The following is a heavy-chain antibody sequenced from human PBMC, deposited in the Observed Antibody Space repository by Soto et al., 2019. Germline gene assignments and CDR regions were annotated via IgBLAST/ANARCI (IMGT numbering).Heavy chain of an antibody. J-gene: IGHJ4*02. V-gene: IGHV1-3*01. CDR2: INAGNGNT. CDR3: ARAVAVPADFDY. D-gene: IGHD6-19*01. Sequence: SVKVSCKASGYTFTSYAMHWVRQAPGQRLEWMGWINAGNGNTKYSQKFQGRVTITRGTSASTAYMELSSLRSEDTAVYYCARAVAVPADFDYWGQGTLVTVSS. CDR1: GYTFTSYA.